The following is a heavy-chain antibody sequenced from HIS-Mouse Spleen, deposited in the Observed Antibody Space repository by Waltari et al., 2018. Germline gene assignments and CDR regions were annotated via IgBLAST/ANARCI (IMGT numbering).Heavy chain of an antibody. CDR3: ARTVAGRTGFDY. CDR2: IIPILGTA. J-gene: IGHJ4*02. V-gene: IGHV1-69*01. Sequence: QVQLVQSGAEVKKPGSSVKVSCKASGGTFSSYAISWVRQAPGQGLEWMGGIIPILGTANDAQKCQGRVTITADESTSTAYMELSSLRSEDTAVYYCARTVAGRTGFDYWGQGTLVTVSS. CDR1: GGTFSSYA. D-gene: IGHD6-19*01.